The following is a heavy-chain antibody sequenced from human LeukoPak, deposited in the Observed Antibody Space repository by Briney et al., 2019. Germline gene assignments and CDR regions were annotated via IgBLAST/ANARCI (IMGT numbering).Heavy chain of an antibody. CDR3: ASGDYVGD. V-gene: IGHV3-7*01. CDR1: GFTFSNEW. J-gene: IGHJ4*02. D-gene: IGHD4-17*01. CDR2: IKNDGSRI. Sequence: GGSLRLSCAASGFTFSNEWMNWVRQAPGKGLEWVANIKNDGSRIYYVDSVKGRFTISRDNAKNSLFLQMNSLRAEDTAVYYCASGDYVGDWGQGSLVTVSS.